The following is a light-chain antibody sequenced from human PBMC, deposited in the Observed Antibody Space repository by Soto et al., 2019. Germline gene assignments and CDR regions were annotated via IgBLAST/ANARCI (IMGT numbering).Light chain of an antibody. J-gene: IGKJ5*01. CDR3: LHVASFPIS. V-gene: IGKV1-12*01. CDR2: LAS. CDR1: QFIKSH. Sequence: DIQMTQSPSSVSASVGDRVTITCRANQFIKSHLVWYQQKPGKAPNLLIYLASTLQSGVPSRFSGSGVGTDFNLTINSLQPEDVGTYFCLHVASFPISFGPGTRLE.